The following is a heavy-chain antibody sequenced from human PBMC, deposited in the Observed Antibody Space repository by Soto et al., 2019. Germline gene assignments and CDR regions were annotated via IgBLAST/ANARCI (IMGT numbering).Heavy chain of an antibody. CDR1: GFTFSSYW. V-gene: IGHV3-74*01. D-gene: IGHD5-18*01. CDR2: IHYDGSST. Sequence: EMQLVESGGGLVQPGGSLRLSCAASGFTFSSYWMYWVRQVPGKGLVWVSRIHYDGSSTSYADSVKGRFTISRDNARNTLYLQMDSLRAEDTAVYYCARDYRNTALILWGQGTLVTVSS. CDR3: ARDYRNTALIL. J-gene: IGHJ4*02.